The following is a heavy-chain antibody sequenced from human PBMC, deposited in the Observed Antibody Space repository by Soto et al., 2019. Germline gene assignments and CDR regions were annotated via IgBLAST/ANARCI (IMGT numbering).Heavy chain of an antibody. CDR3: ARAYCSGGSCWAWSNWFDP. CDR1: GGSISSYY. CDR2: IYYSGST. D-gene: IGHD2-15*01. V-gene: IGHV4-59*12. Sequence: PSETLSLTCTVSGGSISSYYWSWIRQPPGKGLEWIGYIYYSGSTNYNPSLKSRVTISVDTSKNQFSLQLNSVTPEDTAVYYCARAYCSGGSCWAWSNWFDPWGQGTLVTSPQ. J-gene: IGHJ5*02.